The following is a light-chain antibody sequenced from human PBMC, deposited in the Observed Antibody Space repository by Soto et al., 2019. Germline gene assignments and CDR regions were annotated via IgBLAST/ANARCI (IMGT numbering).Light chain of an antibody. CDR3: GSYGARSTPWL. V-gene: IGLV2-14*01. CDR2: EVN. Sequence: QSALTQPASVSGSPGQSITISCTGTGSDIGAYKFVSWYQQHPGKAPKLIIFEVNNRPSGVSPRFSGSKSDNTASLTISGLQADDEADYYCGSYGARSTPWLFGGGTKLTVL. CDR1: GSDIGAYKF. J-gene: IGLJ2*01.